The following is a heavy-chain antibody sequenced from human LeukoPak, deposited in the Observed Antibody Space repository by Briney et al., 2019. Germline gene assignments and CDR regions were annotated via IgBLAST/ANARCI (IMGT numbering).Heavy chain of an antibody. D-gene: IGHD3/OR15-3a*01. J-gene: IGHJ5*02. Sequence: ASVKVSSTASAGTFTSYAISWARQAPGQGLEWMGGIIPIFGTANYAQKYQGRVTITTDESTSTAYMELSSLRSEDTAVYYCARVLDPYNWFDPWGQGTLVTVSS. CDR1: AGTFTSYA. CDR2: IIPIFGTA. CDR3: ARVLDPYNWFDP. V-gene: IGHV1-69*05.